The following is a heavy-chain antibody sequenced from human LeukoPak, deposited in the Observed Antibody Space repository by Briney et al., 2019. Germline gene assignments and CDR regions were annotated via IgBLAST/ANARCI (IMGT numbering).Heavy chain of an antibody. CDR1: GGSISSGGYY. Sequence: PSQTLSLTCAVSGGSISSGGYYWSWLRQPPGTGREGVGYIYDSGSTYYNPSRKRRVTISVDMSKNQFSLKLSSVTAADTAVYYCARSPHPYYYYGMDVWGKGTTVTVSS. CDR2: IYDSGST. V-gene: IGHV4-30-2*01. CDR3: ARSPHPYYYYGMDV. J-gene: IGHJ6*04.